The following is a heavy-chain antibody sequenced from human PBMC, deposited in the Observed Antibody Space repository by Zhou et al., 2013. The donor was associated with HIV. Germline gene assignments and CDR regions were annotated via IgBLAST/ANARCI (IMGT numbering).Heavy chain of an antibody. V-gene: IGHV1-24*01. CDR1: GYTLTDLL. J-gene: IGHJ6*02. CDR2: FDPEGRET. D-gene: IGHD6-13*01. CDR3: ARDRRIAAATGPDYYYAMDV. Sequence: QVLLVQSGAEVKKPGASVKLSCKVSGYTLTDLLIHWVRQAPGGGLEWMGRFDPEGRETTYAQKFQGRVTLTGDISTDTAYFEATSLTPDDTAVYYCARDRRIAAATGPDYYYAMDVWGQGTTVTVSS.